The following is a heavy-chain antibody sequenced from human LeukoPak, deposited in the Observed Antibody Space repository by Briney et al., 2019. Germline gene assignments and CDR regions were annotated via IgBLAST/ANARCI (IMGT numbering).Heavy chain of an antibody. CDR2: IKQDDSEI. V-gene: IGHV3-7*03. CDR1: GFTFSNYW. CDR3: AREDIVATSGYYYGMDV. Sequence: GGSLRLSCAASGFTFSNYWMTWVRQAPGKGLEWVANIKQDDSEIYYVNSVKGRFTISRDNARNSVYLQMNSLRAEDTAVYYCAREDIVATSGYYYGMDVWGQGTTVTVSS. J-gene: IGHJ6*02. D-gene: IGHD5-12*01.